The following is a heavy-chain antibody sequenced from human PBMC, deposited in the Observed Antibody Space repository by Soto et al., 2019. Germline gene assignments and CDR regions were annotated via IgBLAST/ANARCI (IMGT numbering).Heavy chain of an antibody. CDR3: ARKPAVNDAFDI. CDR1: GFTFSSYW. Sequence: GGSLRLSCAASGFTFSSYWMSWVRQAPGKGLEWVANIKQDGSEKYYVDSVKGRFTISKDNGKNSLYLQMNSLRAEDAAVYYCARKPAVNDAFDIWGQGTMVTVSS. V-gene: IGHV3-7*03. J-gene: IGHJ3*02. CDR2: IKQDGSEK.